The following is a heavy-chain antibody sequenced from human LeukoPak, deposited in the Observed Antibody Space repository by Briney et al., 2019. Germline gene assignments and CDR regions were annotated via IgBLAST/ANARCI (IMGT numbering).Heavy chain of an antibody. CDR1: GFTFSSYA. D-gene: IGHD2-15*01. Sequence: GGSLRLSCAASGFTFSSYAMHWVRQAPGKGLEWVAVISYDGSNKYYADSVKGRFTISRDNSKNTPYLQMNSMRAEDTAVYYCARELGSXDXXXXXXXXXWG. CDR2: ISYDGSNK. J-gene: IGHJ1*01. CDR3: ARELGSXDXXXXXXXXX. V-gene: IGHV3-30-3*01.